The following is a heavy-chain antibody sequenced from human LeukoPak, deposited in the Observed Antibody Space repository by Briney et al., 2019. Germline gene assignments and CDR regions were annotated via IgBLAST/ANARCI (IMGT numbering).Heavy chain of an antibody. Sequence: RRCLRLSRSASGLTVSSYWRHWVRQTPGKGLVWVSRINSDERSTSYADSVKSRFTLSRDNAKDTLYVQMNSLRVEDTAVYCCARALRGGDCLWFDPWGQGTLVTASS. CDR2: INSDERST. D-gene: IGHD2-21*02. V-gene: IGHV3-74*01. J-gene: IGHJ5*02. CDR1: GLTVSSYW. CDR3: ARALRGGDCLWFDP.